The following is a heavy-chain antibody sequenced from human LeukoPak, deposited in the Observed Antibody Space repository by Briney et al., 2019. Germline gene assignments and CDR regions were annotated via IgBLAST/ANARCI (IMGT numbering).Heavy chain of an antibody. J-gene: IGHJ5*02. CDR3: ARATRDYDSSGYRDWFDP. Sequence: SETLSLTCTVSGGSISSDGYYWSWIRQPPGKGLGWIGYIYHSGSTYYNPSLKSRVTISVDTSKNQFSLKLSSVTAADTAVYYCARATRDYDSSGYRDWFDPWGQGTLVTVSS. V-gene: IGHV4-61*08. CDR2: IYHSGST. D-gene: IGHD3-22*01. CDR1: GGSISSDGYY.